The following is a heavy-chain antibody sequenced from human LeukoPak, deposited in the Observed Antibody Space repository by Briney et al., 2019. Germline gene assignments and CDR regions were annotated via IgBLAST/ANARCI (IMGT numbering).Heavy chain of an antibody. J-gene: IGHJ3*02. CDR1: GFTFSDYY. D-gene: IGHD6-13*01. CDR3: ARRGIAAASHAGPDAFDI. Sequence: GGSLRLSCAASGFTFSDYYMSWIRQAPGKGLEWVSYISSSGSTIYYADSVKGRFTISRDNAKNSLYLQMNSLRAEDTAVYYCARRGIAAASHAGPDAFDIWGQGTMVTVSS. CDR2: ISSSGSTI. V-gene: IGHV3-11*04.